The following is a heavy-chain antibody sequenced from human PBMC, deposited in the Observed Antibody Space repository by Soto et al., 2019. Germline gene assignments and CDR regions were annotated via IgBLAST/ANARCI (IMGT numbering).Heavy chain of an antibody. CDR2: IYHSGST. CDR3: ARDYVIAAAGTYYYYGMDV. D-gene: IGHD6-13*01. Sequence: SETLSLTCAVSGGSISSSNWWSWVRQPPGKGLEWIGEIYHSGSTNYNPSLKSRVTISVDKSKNQFSLKLSSVTAADTAVYYCARDYVIAAAGTYYYYGMDVWGQGTTVTVSS. CDR1: GGSISSSNW. J-gene: IGHJ6*02. V-gene: IGHV4-4*02.